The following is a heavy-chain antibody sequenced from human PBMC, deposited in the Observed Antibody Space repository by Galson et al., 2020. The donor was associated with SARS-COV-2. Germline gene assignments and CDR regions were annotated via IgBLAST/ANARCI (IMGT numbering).Heavy chain of an antibody. J-gene: IGHJ5*02. CDR1: GYTLTELS. CDR3: ATATPVDQTNWFDP. CDR2: FDPEDGET. Sequence: ASVPVSRQVSGYTLTELSMHWVRQAPGKGLAWMGGFDPEDGETIYAQKFQGRVTMPEDTSTDTAYMELSSLRSEDTAVYYCATATPVDQTNWFDPWGQGTLVTVSS. V-gene: IGHV1-24*01.